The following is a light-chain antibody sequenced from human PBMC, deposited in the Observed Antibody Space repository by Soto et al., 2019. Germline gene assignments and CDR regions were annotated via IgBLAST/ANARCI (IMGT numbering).Light chain of an antibody. J-gene: IGKJ1*01. V-gene: IGKV3-15*01. CDR2: GTS. Sequence: IVMTPSQATLSVSSGERATLSCRASQSVSSSLAWYQQKPGQAPRLLIYGTSTRATGIPARFSGSGSGTEFTLTISSLQSEDFAVYYCQQYYSWWTFGQGTKVDIK. CDR1: QSVSSS. CDR3: QQYYSWWT.